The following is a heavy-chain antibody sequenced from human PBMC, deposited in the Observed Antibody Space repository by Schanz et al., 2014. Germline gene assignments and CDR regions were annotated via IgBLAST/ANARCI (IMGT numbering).Heavy chain of an antibody. J-gene: IGHJ3*02. CDR2: IDPNGGAT. CDR1: GYTFSSYG. D-gene: IGHD3-9*01. CDR3: AFDRDDAYDI. Sequence: QVQLVQSGAEVKKPGASVKVSCKASGYTFSSYGISWVRQAPGQGLEWVGWIDPNGGATNHAQMLQGRVTMTRDTSISTAYMDLSSLISEDTAVYYCAFDRDDAYDIWGQGTTVTVSS. V-gene: IGHV1-2*02.